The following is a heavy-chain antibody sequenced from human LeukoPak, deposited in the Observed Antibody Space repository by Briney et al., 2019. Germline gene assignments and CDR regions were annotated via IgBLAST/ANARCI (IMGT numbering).Heavy chain of an antibody. CDR2: ISAYNGNT. D-gene: IGHD2-15*01. CDR1: GYTFTSYG. J-gene: IGHJ6*02. CDR3: ARDSEGASTYYYYYGMDV. V-gene: IGHV1-18*01. Sequence: ASVKVSRKASGYTFTSYGISWVRQAPGQGLEWMGWISAYNGNTNYAQKLQGRVTMTTDTSTSTAYMELRSLRSDDTAVYYCARDSEGASTYYYYYGMDVWGQGTTVTVSS.